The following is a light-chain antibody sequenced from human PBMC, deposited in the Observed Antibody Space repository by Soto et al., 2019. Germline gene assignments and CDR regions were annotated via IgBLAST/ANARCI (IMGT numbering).Light chain of an antibody. CDR1: QSVFDSSNKKNY. CDR3: QQYYSAPFG. Sequence: DIVMTQSPDSLAVSLGERATFNCKSSQSVFDSSNKKNYLAWYRQKPGQSPKLLIYWASTRESGVPDRFSASGSGTNFTLTINSLQAEDVAVYYCQQYYSAPFGFGPGTKVEIK. J-gene: IGKJ3*01. CDR2: WAS. V-gene: IGKV4-1*01.